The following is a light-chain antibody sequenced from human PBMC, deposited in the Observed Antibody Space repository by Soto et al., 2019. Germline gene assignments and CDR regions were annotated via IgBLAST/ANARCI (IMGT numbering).Light chain of an antibody. CDR1: SSDVGGYNY. J-gene: IGLJ1*01. Sequence: QSALTQPPSASGSPGQSVTISCTGTSSDVGGYNYVSWYQQHPGKAPKLIIYEVNNRPSGVSNRFSGSKSGNTASLAISGLQAEDEADYFCISYTSSSTLYVFGTGTQLTVL. CDR2: EVN. V-gene: IGLV2-14*01. CDR3: ISYTSSSTLYV.